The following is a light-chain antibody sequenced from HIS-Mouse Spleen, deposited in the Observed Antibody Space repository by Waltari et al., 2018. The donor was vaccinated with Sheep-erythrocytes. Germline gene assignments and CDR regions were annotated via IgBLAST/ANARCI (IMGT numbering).Light chain of an antibody. J-gene: IGLJ1*01. Sequence: QSALTQPRSVSGSPGQSVTISCTGTSSHVGRYNYVSWYQQHPGKAPKLMIYDVSKRPSGVPDRFSGSKSGNTASLTISGLQAEDEADYYCCSYAGSYNHVFATGTKVTVL. V-gene: IGLV2-11*01. CDR3: CSYAGSYNHV. CDR1: SSHVGRYNY. CDR2: DVS.